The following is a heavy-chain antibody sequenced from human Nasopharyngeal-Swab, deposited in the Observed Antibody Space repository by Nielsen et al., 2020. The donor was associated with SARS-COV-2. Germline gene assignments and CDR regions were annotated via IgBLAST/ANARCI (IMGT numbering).Heavy chain of an antibody. CDR2: ISSSSSYI. D-gene: IGHD2-15*01. J-gene: IGHJ4*02. Sequence: GESLKISCAASGFTFSSYRMNWVRQAPGKGLEWVSSISSSSSYIYYADSVKGRFTISRDNAKNSLYLQMNSLRAEDTAVYYCARDGGDIVVVVAATYLGYWGQGTLVTVSS. CDR1: GFTFSSYR. V-gene: IGHV3-21*01. CDR3: ARDGGDIVVVVAATYLGY.